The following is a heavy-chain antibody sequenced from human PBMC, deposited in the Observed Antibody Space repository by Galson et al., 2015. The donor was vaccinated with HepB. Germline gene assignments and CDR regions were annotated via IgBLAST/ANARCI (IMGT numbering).Heavy chain of an antibody. V-gene: IGHV1-69*13. CDR2: IIPIFGTA. D-gene: IGHD3-3*01. CDR1: GGTFSSCA. J-gene: IGHJ6*03. CDR3: ARVVLRFLEWSVSRSYYYYMVV. Sequence: SVKVSCKASGGTFSSCAISWVRQAPGQGLEWMGGIIPIFGTANYAQKFQGRVTITADESTSTAYMELSSLRSEDPAVYYCARVVLRFLEWSVSRSYYYYMVVWGKGTTVTVAS.